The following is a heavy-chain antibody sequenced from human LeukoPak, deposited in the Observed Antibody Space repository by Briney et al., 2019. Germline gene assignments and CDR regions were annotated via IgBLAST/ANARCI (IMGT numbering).Heavy chain of an antibody. J-gene: IGHJ4*02. CDR3: ARDPVSYDFGSGYYDY. CDR2: INPSGGNR. V-gene: IGHV1-46*01. Sequence: ASVKVSCKASGDTFTSYFMRWVRQAPGQGLEWMGVINPSGGNRNYAQKFQGRVTMTRDTSTSTVYMELSSLRSEDTAVYYCARDPVSYDFGSGYYDYWGQGTLVTVSS. CDR1: GDTFTSYF. D-gene: IGHD3-3*01.